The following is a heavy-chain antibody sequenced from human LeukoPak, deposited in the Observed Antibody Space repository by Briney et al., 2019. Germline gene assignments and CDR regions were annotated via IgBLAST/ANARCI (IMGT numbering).Heavy chain of an antibody. D-gene: IGHD3-16*02. CDR2: ISISGDKI. CDR3: AKAFVPYYYGMDV. J-gene: IGHJ6*02. CDR1: GFTFSNSA. V-gene: IGHV3-23*01. Sequence: GGSLRLSCEVSGFTFSNSAMSWVRQPPGKGLEWLSSISISGDKILYADSVKGRFTISRDNSKNTLYLQMNSLRAEETAVYYCAKAFVPYYYGMDVWGQGTTVTVS.